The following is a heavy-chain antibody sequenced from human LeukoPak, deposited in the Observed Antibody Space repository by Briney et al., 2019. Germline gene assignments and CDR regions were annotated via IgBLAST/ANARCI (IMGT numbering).Heavy chain of an antibody. CDR3: AKEEGYCSSTSCPRGDWFDP. CDR1: GFTFSSYS. V-gene: IGHV3-23*01. CDR2: ISGSGGST. D-gene: IGHD2-2*01. J-gene: IGHJ5*02. Sequence: GGSLRLSCAASGFTFSSYSMNWVRQAPGKGLEWVSAISGSGGSTYYADSVKGRFTISRDNSKNTLYLQMNSLRAEDTAVYYCAKEEGYCSSTSCPRGDWFDPWGQGTLVTVSS.